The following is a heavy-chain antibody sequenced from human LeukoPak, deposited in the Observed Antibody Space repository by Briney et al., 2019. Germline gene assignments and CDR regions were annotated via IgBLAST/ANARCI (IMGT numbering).Heavy chain of an antibody. CDR2: ISGSGGST. J-gene: IGHJ4*02. CDR1: GFTFSSYA. V-gene: IGHV3-23*01. D-gene: IGHD6-13*01. CDR3: AKDKRAAAGTTGDY. Sequence: GGSLRLPCAASGFTFSSYAMSWVRQAPGKGLEWVSAISGSGGSTYYADSVKGRFTISRDNSKNTLHLQMNSLRAEDTAVYYCAKDKRAAAGTTGDYWGQGTLVTVSS.